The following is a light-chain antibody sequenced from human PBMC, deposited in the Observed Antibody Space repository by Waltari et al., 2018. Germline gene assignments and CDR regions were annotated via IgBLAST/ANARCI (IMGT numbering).Light chain of an antibody. CDR1: QSVLYSSNNKNY. CDR2: WAS. J-gene: IGKJ1*01. CDR3: QQYYSTPHT. V-gene: IGKV4-1*01. Sequence: DIVMTQSPDSLAVSLGERATINCKSSQSVLYSSNNKNYLAWYQQKPGQPPKLLIYWASTRESGVPDRFSGSGSGTYFTLTISSLQAEDVAVYYCQQYYSTPHTFGQGTKVEIK.